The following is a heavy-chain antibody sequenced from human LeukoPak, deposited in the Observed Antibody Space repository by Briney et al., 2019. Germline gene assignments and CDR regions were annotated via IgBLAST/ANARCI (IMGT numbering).Heavy chain of an antibody. V-gene: IGHV1-69*05. J-gene: IGHJ4*02. Sequence: KVSCKXSGGTFSSYAISXVRQAPGQGLEWMGGIIPIFGTANYAQKFQGRVTITTDESTSTAYMELSSLRSEDTAVYYRARGSGFSSSLGGRVYWGQGTLVTVSS. CDR2: IIPIFGTA. CDR1: GGTFSSYA. CDR3: ARGSGFSSSLGGRVY. D-gene: IGHD6-13*01.